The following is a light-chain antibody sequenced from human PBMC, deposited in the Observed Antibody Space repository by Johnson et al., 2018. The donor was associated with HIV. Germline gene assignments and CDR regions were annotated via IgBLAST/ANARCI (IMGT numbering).Light chain of an antibody. CDR1: SSNIGNNY. V-gene: IGLV1-51*02. CDR3: GALDSSLSAYV. J-gene: IGLJ1*01. Sequence: QSVLTQPPSVSAAPGQKVTISCSGSSSNIGNNYVSWYQQLPGTAPKLLIYENNKRPSGIPDRFSGSKSGTSATLGITGLQTGAEADYYCGALDSSLSAYVFGTVTKVTVL. CDR2: ENN.